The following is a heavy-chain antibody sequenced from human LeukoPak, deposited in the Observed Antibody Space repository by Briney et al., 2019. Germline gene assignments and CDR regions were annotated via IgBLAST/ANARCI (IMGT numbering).Heavy chain of an antibody. CDR3: ARGKEGVTTIVVYYFDY. CDR1: GFTFSSYA. D-gene: IGHD3-22*01. Sequence: PGGSLRLSCAASGFTFSSYAMSWVRQAPGKGLEWVAVISYDGSNKYYADSVKGRFTISRDNSKNTLYLQMNSLRAEDTAVYYCARGKEGVTTIVVYYFDYWGQGTLVTVSS. J-gene: IGHJ4*02. CDR2: ISYDGSNK. V-gene: IGHV3-30-3*01.